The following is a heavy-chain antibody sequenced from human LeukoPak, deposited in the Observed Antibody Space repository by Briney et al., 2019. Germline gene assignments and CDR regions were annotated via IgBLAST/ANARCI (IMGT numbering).Heavy chain of an antibody. CDR2: INSDGSGT. V-gene: IGHV3-74*01. Sequence: GGSLRLSCAASGFTFSTFWMHWVRQAPGKGLVWVSRINSDGSGTYYADSVKGRFTISRDNAKNTLYLQMNSLRADDTAVYYCTRRPPGNGAFDIWGQGTMVTVSS. CDR3: TRRPPGNGAFDI. D-gene: IGHD2-8*01. J-gene: IGHJ3*02. CDR1: GFTFSTFW.